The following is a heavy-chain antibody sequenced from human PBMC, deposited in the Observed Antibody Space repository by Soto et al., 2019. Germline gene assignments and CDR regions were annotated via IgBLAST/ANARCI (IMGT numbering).Heavy chain of an antibody. V-gene: IGHV1-46*01. CDR3: ARDTGGPQYYYDSSGYYHFDY. CDR2: INPSGGST. J-gene: IGHJ4*02. Sequence: ASVKVSCKASGYTFTSYYMHWVRQAPGQGLKWMGIINPSGGSTSYAQKFQGRVTMTRDTSTSTVYMELSSLRTEDTAVYYCARDTGGPQYYYDSSGYYHFDYWGQGTLVTVSS. CDR1: GYTFTSYY. D-gene: IGHD3-22*01.